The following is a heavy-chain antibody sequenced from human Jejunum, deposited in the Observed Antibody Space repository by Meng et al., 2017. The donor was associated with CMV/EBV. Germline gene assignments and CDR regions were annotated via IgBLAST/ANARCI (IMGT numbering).Heavy chain of an antibody. D-gene: IGHD6-6*01. CDR2: IYYSGST. CDR1: GDSISGSTYY. V-gene: IGHV4-39*07. CDR3: ARMTYSSSPVD. Sequence: QLQLKEAGPGVVKPSETLPRTCIVSGDSISGSTYYWGWIRQPPGKGLEWIGNIYYSGSTYYTPSLKSRVSISVDTSTNQFSLRLSSMPAADTAVYYCARMTYSSSPVDWGQGTLVTVSS. J-gene: IGHJ4*02.